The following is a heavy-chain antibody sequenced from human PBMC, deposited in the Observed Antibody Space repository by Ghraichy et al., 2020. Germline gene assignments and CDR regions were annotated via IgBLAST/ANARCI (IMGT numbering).Heavy chain of an antibody. Sequence: GGSLRLSCAASGFTFSTYTMNWVRQAPGKGLEWVSSISSSSTYIYYADSVKGRVTISRDNAQNSLDLQMNSLRAEDTAVYYCVRGVNDYGDYILGYWGQGTLVTVSS. CDR2: ISSSSTYI. CDR3: VRGVNDYGDYILGY. D-gene: IGHD4-17*01. V-gene: IGHV3-21*01. J-gene: IGHJ4*02. CDR1: GFTFSTYT.